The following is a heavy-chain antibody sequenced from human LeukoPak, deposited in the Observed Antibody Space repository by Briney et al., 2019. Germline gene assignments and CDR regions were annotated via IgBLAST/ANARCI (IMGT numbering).Heavy chain of an antibody. V-gene: IGHV3-30-3*01. CDR1: GFTFSSYA. CDR2: ISYDGSNK. Sequence: GGSLRLSCAASGFTFSSYAMHWVRQAPGKGLEWVAVISYDGSNKYYADSVKGRFTISRDNSKNTLYLQMNSLRAEDAAVYYCARGPERTGVGTRYYYDMDVWGQGTTVTVSS. J-gene: IGHJ6*02. D-gene: IGHD2-8*01. CDR3: ARGPERTGVGTRYYYDMDV.